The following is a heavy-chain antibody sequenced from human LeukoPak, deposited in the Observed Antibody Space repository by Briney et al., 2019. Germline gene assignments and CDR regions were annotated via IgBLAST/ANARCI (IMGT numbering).Heavy chain of an antibody. Sequence: TSETLSLTCAVYGGSFSGYYWSWIRQPPGKGLEWIGEINHSGSTNYNPSLKSRVTISVDTSKNQFSLKLSSVTAADTAVYYCARHVVTRNWFDPWGQGTLVTVSS. J-gene: IGHJ5*02. V-gene: IGHV4-34*01. D-gene: IGHD2-21*02. CDR3: ARHVVTRNWFDP. CDR1: GGSFSGYY. CDR2: INHSGST.